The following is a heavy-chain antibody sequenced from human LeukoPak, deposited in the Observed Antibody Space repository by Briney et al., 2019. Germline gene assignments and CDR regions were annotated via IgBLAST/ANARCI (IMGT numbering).Heavy chain of an antibody. CDR3: ARGGPITMIVVVIDDSGYFDY. J-gene: IGHJ4*02. CDR2: INPSGGST. D-gene: IGHD3-22*01. Sequence: ASVKVSCKASGYTFTSYYMHWVRQAPGQGLEWMGIINPSGGSTSYAQKFQGRVTMTRDTSTSTVYMELSSLRSEGTAVYYCARGGPITMIVVVIDDSGYFDYWGQGTLVTVSS. CDR1: GYTFTSYY. V-gene: IGHV1-46*01.